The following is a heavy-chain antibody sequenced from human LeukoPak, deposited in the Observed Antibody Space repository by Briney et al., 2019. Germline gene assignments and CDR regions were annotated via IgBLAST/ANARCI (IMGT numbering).Heavy chain of an antibody. CDR1: GGSISSSNYY. J-gene: IGHJ4*02. V-gene: IGHV4-39*07. CDR2: IFYSGST. CDR3: ASDILTGYYSRNY. Sequence: PSETLSLTCTVSGGSISSSNYYWAWIRQPPGKGLEWIGSIFYSGSTYYNPSLKSRVTISVDTSKNQFSLKLSSVTAADTAVYYCASDILTGYYSRNYWGQGTLVTVSS. D-gene: IGHD3-9*01.